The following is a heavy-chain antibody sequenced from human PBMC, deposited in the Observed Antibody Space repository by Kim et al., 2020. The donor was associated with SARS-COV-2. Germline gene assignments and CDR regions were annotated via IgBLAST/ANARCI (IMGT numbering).Heavy chain of an antibody. D-gene: IGHD3-10*01. CDR2: IYYSGST. Sequence: SETLSLTCTVSGGSISSGGYYWSWIRQHPGKGLEWIGYIYYSGSTYYNPSLKSRVTISVDTSKNQFSLKLSSVTAADTAVYYCARVEAPITMVRGVTRKGYYGMDVWGQGTTVTVSS. J-gene: IGHJ6*02. CDR1: GGSISSGGYY. CDR3: ARVEAPITMVRGVTRKGYYGMDV. V-gene: IGHV4-31*03.